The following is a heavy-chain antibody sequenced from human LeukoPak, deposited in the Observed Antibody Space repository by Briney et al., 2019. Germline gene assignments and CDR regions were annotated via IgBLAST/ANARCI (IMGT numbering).Heavy chain of an antibody. J-gene: IGHJ3*02. V-gene: IGHV4-61*02. CDR1: GVSISGGNYR. CDR2: IYSSGAT. D-gene: IGHD3-3*01. CDR3: TRDLTQYYDVWSGSHGFDI. Sequence: SETLSLTCSVSGVSISGGNYRWSWIRQPAGKGLEWIGRIYSSGATNYNPSFKRRATISEDTSKNQFSLKLTSVTAADTAVYYCTRDLTQYYDVWSGSHGFDIWGQGTMVIVSS.